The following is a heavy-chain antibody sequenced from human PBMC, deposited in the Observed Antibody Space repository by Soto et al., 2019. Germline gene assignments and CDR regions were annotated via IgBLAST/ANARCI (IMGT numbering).Heavy chain of an antibody. CDR3: AKGDILTGSKEGWDY. Sequence: EVQLLESGGGLVQPGGSLRLSCAASGFTFRSYAMSWVRQAPGRGLECVSSIDGSGAGAYYADSVKGRFTISRDNSKNTRDLQMISLRAEDTAVYYCAKGDILTGSKEGWDYWGQGTLVTVSS. CDR1: GFTFRSYA. CDR2: IDGSGAGA. J-gene: IGHJ4*02. V-gene: IGHV3-23*01. D-gene: IGHD3-9*01.